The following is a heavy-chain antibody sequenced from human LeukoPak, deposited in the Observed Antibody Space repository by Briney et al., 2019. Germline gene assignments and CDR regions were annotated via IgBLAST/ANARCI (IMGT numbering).Heavy chain of an antibody. CDR3: AGARPTFGIGDYYYYMDV. J-gene: IGHJ6*03. V-gene: IGHV3-74*01. CDR2: INSDGSST. D-gene: IGHD3-16*01. CDR1: GFTFSSYW. Sequence: PGGSLRLSCAASGFTFSSYWMHWVRQAPGKGLVWVSRINSDGSSTSYADSVKGRFTISRDNAKNTLYLQMNSLRAEDTAVYYCAGARPTFGIGDYYYYMDVWGKGTTVTVSS.